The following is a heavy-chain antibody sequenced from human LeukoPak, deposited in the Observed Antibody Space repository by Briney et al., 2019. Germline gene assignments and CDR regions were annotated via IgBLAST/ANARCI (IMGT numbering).Heavy chain of an antibody. Sequence: SVKVSCKASGGTFSSYAISWVRQAPGQGLEWMGGIIPIFGTANYAQKFQGRVTITADESTSTAYMELSSLRSEGTAVYYCAREYCSSTSCYAHWDYWGQGTLVTVSS. J-gene: IGHJ4*02. CDR2: IIPIFGTA. CDR3: AREYCSSTSCYAHWDY. V-gene: IGHV1-69*01. D-gene: IGHD2-2*01. CDR1: GGTFSSYA.